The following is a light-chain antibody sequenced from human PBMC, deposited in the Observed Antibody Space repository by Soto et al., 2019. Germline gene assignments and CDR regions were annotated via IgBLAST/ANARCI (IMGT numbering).Light chain of an antibody. V-gene: IGKV3-15*01. Sequence: ETVMTQSPATLSVSPGETATLSCRASQNINSNLAWYQQKPGQAPRLLIYGASTRATGIPDRFSGGGSGTEFTLTISSLQSEDFAVYSCLQYNNSPDTFGQGTKLEIK. CDR3: LQYNNSPDT. CDR2: GAS. CDR1: QNINSN. J-gene: IGKJ2*01.